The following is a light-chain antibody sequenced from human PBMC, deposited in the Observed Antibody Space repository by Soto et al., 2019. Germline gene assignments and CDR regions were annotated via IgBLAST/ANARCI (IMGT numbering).Light chain of an antibody. CDR1: QSVSSSC. Sequence: DIVLTQSPGTLSLSPGERATLSCRASQSVSSSCLAWYQQKPGQAPRLLIYGASSRATGIPDRFSGGGSGTDFTLTISRLEPEDFVVYYCQHYGTSPTWTFGQGTKVEIK. CDR2: GAS. V-gene: IGKV3-20*01. CDR3: QHYGTSPTWT. J-gene: IGKJ1*01.